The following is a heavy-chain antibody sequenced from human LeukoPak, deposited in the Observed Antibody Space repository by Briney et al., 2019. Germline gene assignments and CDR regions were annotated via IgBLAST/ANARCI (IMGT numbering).Heavy chain of an antibody. Sequence: SQTLSLTCTVSGGSISSGGYYWSWIRQHPGKGLEWIGYIYYSGSTNYNPSLKSRVTISVDTSKNQFSLKLSSVTAADTAVYFCARFVSDYERSYFDYWGQGTLVTVSS. CDR3: ARFVSDYERSYFDY. D-gene: IGHD5-12*01. V-gene: IGHV4-31*03. CDR2: IYYSGST. CDR1: GGSISSGGYY. J-gene: IGHJ4*02.